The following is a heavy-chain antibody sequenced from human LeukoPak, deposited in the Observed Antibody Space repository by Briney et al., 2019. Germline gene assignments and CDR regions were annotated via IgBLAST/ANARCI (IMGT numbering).Heavy chain of an antibody. J-gene: IGHJ5*02. V-gene: IGHV3-7*01. CDR1: GFTFNSYW. D-gene: IGHD6-19*01. CDR3: AGLHSSGWREWGS. Sequence: GGSLRLSCAASGFTFNSYWMSWVRQAPGKGLEWVANINQDGSEMYYVDSLKGRFTISRDNAKNSVYLQMSSLRAEDTAVYYCAGLHSSGWREWGSWGQGTLVTVSS. CDR2: INQDGSEM.